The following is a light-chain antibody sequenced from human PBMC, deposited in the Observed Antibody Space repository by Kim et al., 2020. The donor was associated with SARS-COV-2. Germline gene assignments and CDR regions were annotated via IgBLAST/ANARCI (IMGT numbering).Light chain of an antibody. CDR1: SSNIGNNY. Sequence: GQKVTISCSGSSSNIGNNYVSWYQHLPGTAPKLLIYDNNERPSSIPDRFSGSKSGTSATLGITGLQTGDEADYYCGTWDSSLNAVVLGGGTQLTVL. CDR3: GTWDSSLNAVV. CDR2: DNN. V-gene: IGLV1-51*01. J-gene: IGLJ2*01.